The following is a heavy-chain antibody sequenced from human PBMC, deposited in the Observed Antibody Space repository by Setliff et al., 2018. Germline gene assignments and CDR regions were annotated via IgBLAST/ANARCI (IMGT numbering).Heavy chain of an antibody. D-gene: IGHD2-2*01. CDR2: IDPSADYT. CDR1: GYTFTGYY. CDR3: ARFGGSCSSSSCYASDL. J-gene: IGHJ3*01. Sequence: ASVKVSCKASGYTFTGYYLHWVRQAPGQGLEWMGIIDPSADYTNYAQKFQGRVTMTTDTSTGTGYMELRSLRSDDTAVYFCARFGGSCSSSSCYASDLWGQGTMVTVSS. V-gene: IGHV1-46*01.